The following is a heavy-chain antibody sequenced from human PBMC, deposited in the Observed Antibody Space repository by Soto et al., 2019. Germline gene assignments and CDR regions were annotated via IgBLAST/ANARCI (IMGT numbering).Heavy chain of an antibody. CDR3: AASGTRYYFDY. CDR2: INAGNGNT. CDR1: GYTFTSYA. V-gene: IGHV1-3*01. J-gene: IGHJ4*02. D-gene: IGHD5-18*01. Sequence: ASVKVSCKASGYTFTSYAMHWVRQAPGQRLEWMGWINAGNGNTKYSQKFQGRVTITRDTSASTAYMDPVDTGTYYCAHLYWAASGTRYYFDYWGQGTLVTVS.